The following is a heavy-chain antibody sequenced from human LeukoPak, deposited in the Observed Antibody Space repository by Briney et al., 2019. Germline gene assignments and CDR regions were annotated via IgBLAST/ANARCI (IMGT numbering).Heavy chain of an antibody. V-gene: IGHV3-9*01. Sequence: SLRLSCAASGFTFDDYAMHWVRHAPGKGLEWVSGISWNSGSIGYADSVKGRFTISRDNAKNSLYLQMNSLRAEDTALYYCAKASLNDYGDYYDYWGQGTLVTVSS. CDR2: ISWNSGSI. J-gene: IGHJ4*02. CDR1: GFTFDDYA. D-gene: IGHD4-17*01. CDR3: AKASLNDYGDYYDY.